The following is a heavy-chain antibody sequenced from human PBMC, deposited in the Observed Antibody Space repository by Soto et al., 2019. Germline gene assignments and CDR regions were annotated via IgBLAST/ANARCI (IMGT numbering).Heavy chain of an antibody. CDR3: ARRGLRYNFNYFDY. V-gene: IGHV4-39*01. CDR1: GGSISSSSYY. CDR2: IYYSGST. Sequence: SETLSLTCTVSGGSISSSSYYWGWIRQPPGKGLEWIGSIYYSGSTYYNPSLKSRVTISVDTSKNQFSLKLSSVTAADTAVYYCARRGLRYNFNYFDYWGQGTLVTVSS. J-gene: IGHJ4*02. D-gene: IGHD3-9*01.